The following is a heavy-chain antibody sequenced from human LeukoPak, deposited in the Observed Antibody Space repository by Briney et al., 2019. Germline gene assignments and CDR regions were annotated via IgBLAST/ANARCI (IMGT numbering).Heavy chain of an antibody. J-gene: IGHJ6*02. D-gene: IGHD2-15*01. CDR3: GGYCSGGSCYSGYYGMDV. CDR1: GGSISSYY. CDR2: IYYSGST. Sequence: SETLSLTCTVSGGSISSYYWSWIRQPPGKGLEWIGYIYYSGSTNYNPSLKSRVTISVDTSKNQFSLKLSSVTAADTAVYYCGGYCSGGSCYSGYYGMDVWGQGTTDTVSS. V-gene: IGHV4-59*08.